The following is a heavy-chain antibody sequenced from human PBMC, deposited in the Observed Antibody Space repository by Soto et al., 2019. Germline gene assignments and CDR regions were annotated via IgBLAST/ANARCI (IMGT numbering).Heavy chain of an antibody. D-gene: IGHD4-4*01. J-gene: IGHJ2*01. Sequence: QVQLVESGGGVVQPGRSLRLSCAASGFTFSSYAMHWVRQAPGKGLEWVAVISYDGSNKYYADSVKGRFTISRDNSKNTLXLQMXSLRAEDTAVYYCARPLWRDDYNWGYFDLWG. CDR1: GFTFSSYA. CDR2: ISYDGSNK. V-gene: IGHV3-30-3*01. CDR3: ARPLWRDDYNWGYFDL.